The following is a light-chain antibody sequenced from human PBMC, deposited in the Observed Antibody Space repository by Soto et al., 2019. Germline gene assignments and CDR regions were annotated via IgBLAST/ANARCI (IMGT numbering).Light chain of an antibody. J-gene: IGKJ4*01. V-gene: IGKV4-1*01. CDR2: WAS. CDR1: RSTFLDATNKDY. CDR3: QQYYTHVLT. Sequence: DIVMNQSPDSIVDHLGERATISCKTSRSTFLDATNKDYLAWYQQKPGQPPKLIMHWASIRESGVPDRFSGSGSVTDFSLSFSSLQAEDVAVYYCQQYYTHVLTFGGGTKVDVK.